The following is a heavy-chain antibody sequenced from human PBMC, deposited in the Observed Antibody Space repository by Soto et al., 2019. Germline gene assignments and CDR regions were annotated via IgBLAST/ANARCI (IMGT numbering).Heavy chain of an antibody. CDR2: IYYSGST. CDR3: ARHGAPAAAIRY. J-gene: IGHJ4*02. Sequence: QVQLQESGPGLVKPSETLSLTCTVSGGSISSYYWSWIRQPPGKGLEWIGYIYYSGSTNYNPSLKRRVTISVDTSKNQFSLKLSSVTAADTAVYYCARHGAPAAAIRYWGQGTLVTVSS. CDR1: GGSISSYY. V-gene: IGHV4-59*08. D-gene: IGHD2-2*02.